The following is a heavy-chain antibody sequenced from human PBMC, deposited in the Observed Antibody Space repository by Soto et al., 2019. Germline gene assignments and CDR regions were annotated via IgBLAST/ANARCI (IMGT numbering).Heavy chain of an antibody. Sequence: ASVKVSCKGFGYSFMKYGINWVRQAPGQTPEWMGWINAGNGNTKFTEKFHRRVTITTDRSASTAYMELASLSSEDTAVYYCATERGRKYLAYFSAWGEGPRVRVSS. V-gene: IGHV1-3*01. CDR1: GYSFMKYG. D-gene: IGHD1-26*01. CDR2: INAGNGNT. CDR3: ATERGRKYLAYFSA. J-gene: IGHJ5*02.